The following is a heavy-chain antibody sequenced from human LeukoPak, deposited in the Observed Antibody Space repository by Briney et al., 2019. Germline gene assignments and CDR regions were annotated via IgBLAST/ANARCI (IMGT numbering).Heavy chain of an antibody. D-gene: IGHD5-18*01. CDR3: AREDVDTAMARYYYYGMDV. Sequence: GGSLRLSCAASGFTCSSYGMHWVRQAPGKGLEWVAVIWYDGSNKYYADSVKGRFTISRDNSKNTLYLQMNSLRAEDTAVYYCAREDVDTAMARYYYYGMDVWGQGTTVTVSS. J-gene: IGHJ6*02. CDR2: IWYDGSNK. CDR1: GFTCSSYG. V-gene: IGHV3-33*01.